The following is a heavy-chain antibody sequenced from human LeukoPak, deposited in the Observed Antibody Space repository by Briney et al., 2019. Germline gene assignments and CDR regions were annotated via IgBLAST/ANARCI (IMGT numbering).Heavy chain of an antibody. J-gene: IGHJ4*02. Sequence: PGGSLRLSCAASGFTVSSNYMSWVRQAPGKGLEWVSVIFGGGSTYYTDSVKGRFTISRDNSKNTLYLQMNSLRAEDTAVYYCAVRGHSYSYGDFDYWGQGTLVTVSS. D-gene: IGHD5-18*01. CDR2: IFGGGST. V-gene: IGHV3-53*01. CDR1: GFTVSSNY. CDR3: AVRGHSYSYGDFDY.